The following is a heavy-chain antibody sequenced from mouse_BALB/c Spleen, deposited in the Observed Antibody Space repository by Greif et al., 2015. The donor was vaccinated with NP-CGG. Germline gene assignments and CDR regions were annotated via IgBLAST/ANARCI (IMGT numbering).Heavy chain of an antibody. V-gene: IGHV14-3*02. D-gene: IGHD1-1*01. CDR1: GFNIKDTS. CDR2: IAPANGNI. Sequence: EVKLVESGAELVKPGASVKLSCTASGFNIKDTSIHWVKQRPEQGLEWIGRIAPANGNIKYDPKFQGKATITVDTSSNTASLQLSSLTSEDTAVYYCALYYYGNSRFDYWGQGTTLTVSS. J-gene: IGHJ2*01. CDR3: ALYYYGNSRFDY.